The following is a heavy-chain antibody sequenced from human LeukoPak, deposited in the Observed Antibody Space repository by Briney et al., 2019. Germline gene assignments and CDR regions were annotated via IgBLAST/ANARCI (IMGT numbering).Heavy chain of an antibody. CDR2: IYPGDSDT. CDR1: GYSFTNYW. J-gene: IGHJ6*03. Sequence: GESLKISCKGSGYSFTNYWIGWVRQMPGKGLEWMGIIYPGDSDTRCSPSFQGQITISADKSISTAYLQWSSLKASDTAMYYCAGHVSGYTYGLSYYYMDVWGKGTTVTVSS. D-gene: IGHD5-18*01. CDR3: AGHVSGYTYGLSYYYMDV. V-gene: IGHV5-51*01.